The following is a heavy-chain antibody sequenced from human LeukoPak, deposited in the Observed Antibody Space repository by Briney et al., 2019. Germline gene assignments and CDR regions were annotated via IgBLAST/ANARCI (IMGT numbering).Heavy chain of an antibody. D-gene: IGHD6-19*01. V-gene: IGHV4-34*01. CDR1: GGSFSGYY. J-gene: IGHJ4*02. CDR3: ARGGTSSGPGFDY. Sequence: SETLSLTCAVYGGSFSGYYWSWTRQPPGKGLEWIGEINHSGSTNYYPSHKSRVTISVDTSKHQFSLKLNSVTPEDTAVYYCARGGTSSGPGFDYWGQGTPVIVSA. CDR2: INHSGST.